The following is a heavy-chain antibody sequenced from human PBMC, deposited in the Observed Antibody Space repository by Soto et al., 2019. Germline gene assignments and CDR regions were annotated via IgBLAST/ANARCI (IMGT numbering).Heavy chain of an antibody. Sequence: EVQLLESGGGLVQPGGSLRLSCAASGFTFSSYAMSWVRQAPGKGLEWVSAISGSGGSTYYADSVKGRFTISRDNSKNTLYLQRNSLRAEDTAVYYCAKAPDSSGYYDSPFYLGYWGQGTLVTVSS. CDR2: ISGSGGST. J-gene: IGHJ4*02. CDR3: AKAPDSSGYYDSPFYLGY. D-gene: IGHD3-22*01. V-gene: IGHV3-23*01. CDR1: GFTFSSYA.